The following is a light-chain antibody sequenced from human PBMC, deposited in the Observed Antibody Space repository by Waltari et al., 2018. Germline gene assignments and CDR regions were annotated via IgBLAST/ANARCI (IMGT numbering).Light chain of an antibody. Sequence: SVLTQAPSVSGAPGQRVTIPCTGSSSNIGAGYDVHWYQQLPGTAPKLLIYGNNNRPSGVPDRFSGSKSGTSASLAITGLQAEDEADYYCQSYDSSLSSYVFGTGTKVTVL. J-gene: IGLJ1*01. CDR2: GNN. CDR3: QSYDSSLSSYV. V-gene: IGLV1-40*01. CDR1: SSNIGAGYD.